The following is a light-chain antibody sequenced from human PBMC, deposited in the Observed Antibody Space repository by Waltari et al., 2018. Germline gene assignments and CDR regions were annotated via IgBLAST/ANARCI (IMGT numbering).Light chain of an antibody. J-gene: IGLJ2*01. Sequence: QSALTQPASVSGSPGQSITISCTGTSNDVGGSKYVPWYQQHPGKAPKVLIYDVNNRPSGVSNRFSGSKSGNTASLTISGLQAEDEADYFCSSYTSSTSVIFGGGTKVTVL. CDR3: SSYTSSTSVI. V-gene: IGLV2-14*03. CDR1: SNDVGGSKY. CDR2: DVN.